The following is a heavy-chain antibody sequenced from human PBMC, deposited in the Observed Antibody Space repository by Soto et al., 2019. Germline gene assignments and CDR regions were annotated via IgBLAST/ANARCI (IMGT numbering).Heavy chain of an antibody. V-gene: IGHV4-59*12. CDR2: TYYSGNT. J-gene: IGHJ3*02. CDR1: GGSISNYY. CDR3: ARGVWGSYRTDAFDI. Sequence: SDTLSLTCTVSGGSISNYYWSWIRQPPGKGLEWIGYTYYSGNTNYNPSLKSRVTISVDTSRNQFSLKLTSVTAADTAVYYCARGVWGSYRTDAFDIWGQGTMVTVSS. D-gene: IGHD3-16*02.